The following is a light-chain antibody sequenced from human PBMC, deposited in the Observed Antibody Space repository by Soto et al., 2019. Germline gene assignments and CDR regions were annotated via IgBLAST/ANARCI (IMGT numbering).Light chain of an antibody. J-gene: IGKJ1*01. CDR3: QQYNTYWET. Sequence: IQMTQSPSTLSASVGDRVTITCRASQSVSSWLAWYQQKPGKAPKLLIYDASSLDSGVPSRFSGSRSGTEFTLTISSLQPDDFATYYCQQYNTYWETFGQGTRWIS. CDR1: QSVSSW. CDR2: DAS. V-gene: IGKV1-5*01.